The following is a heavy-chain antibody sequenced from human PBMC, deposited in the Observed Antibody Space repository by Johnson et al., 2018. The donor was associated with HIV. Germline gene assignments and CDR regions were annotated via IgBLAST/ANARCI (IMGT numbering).Heavy chain of an antibody. CDR2: IYSGGST. J-gene: IGHJ3*02. Sequence: QVQLVESGGGMVQPGGSLRLSCAASAFTFSSYAMHCVRQAPGKGLEWVSIIYSGGSTYYADSVKGRFTISRDNSKDTLYLEMNSLRAEDTAVYYCARERRSDYDYDAFDIWGQGTMVTVSS. CDR3: ARERRSDYDYDAFDI. CDR1: AFTFSSYA. V-gene: IGHV3-NL1*01. D-gene: IGHD5-12*01.